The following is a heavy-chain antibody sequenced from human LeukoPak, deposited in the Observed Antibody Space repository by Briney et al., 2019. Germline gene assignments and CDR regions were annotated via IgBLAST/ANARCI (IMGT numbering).Heavy chain of an antibody. V-gene: IGHV4-4*07. CDR2: IYTSGST. J-gene: IGHJ5*02. CDR1: GGSISSYY. D-gene: IGHD6-19*01. Sequence: PSETLSLTCTVSGGSISSYYWSRIRQPAGKGLAWIGRIYTSGSTNYNPSLKSRVTMSVDTSKNQFSLKLSSVTAADTAVYYCARDPGIAVAGTGFDPWGQGTLVTVSS. CDR3: ARDPGIAVAGTGFDP.